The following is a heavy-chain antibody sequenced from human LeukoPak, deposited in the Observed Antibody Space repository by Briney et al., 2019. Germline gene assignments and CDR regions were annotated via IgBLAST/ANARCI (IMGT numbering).Heavy chain of an antibody. CDR3: ARQGKEGGLLWFGESSGYYYYMDV. V-gene: IGHV4-34*01. J-gene: IGHJ6*03. CDR1: GGSFSGYY. D-gene: IGHD3-10*01. CDR2: INHSGST. Sequence: SETLSLTCAVYGGSFSGYYWSWIRQPPGKGLEWIGEINHSGSTNYNPSLKSRVTISVDTSKNQFSLKLSSVTAADTAVYYCARQGKEGGLLWFGESSGYYYYMDVWGKGTTVTISS.